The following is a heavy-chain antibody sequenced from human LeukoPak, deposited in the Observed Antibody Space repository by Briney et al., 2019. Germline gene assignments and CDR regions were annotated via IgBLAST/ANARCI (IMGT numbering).Heavy chain of an antibody. CDR2: ISGSGVKT. V-gene: IGHV3-23*01. CDR1: GFTFSSFA. CDR3: AKDPLRDGYNGPFGS. J-gene: IGHJ4*02. Sequence: GGSLRLSCAASGFTFSSFAMSWVRQTLGKGLEWVSAISGSGVKTHYADSVKGRFTISRDNSKNTLYLQMNSLGAEDTAVYYCAKDPLRDGYNGPFGSWGQGTLVTVSS. D-gene: IGHD5-24*01.